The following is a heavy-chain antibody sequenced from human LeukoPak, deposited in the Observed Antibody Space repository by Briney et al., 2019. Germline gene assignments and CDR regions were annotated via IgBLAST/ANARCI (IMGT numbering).Heavy chain of an antibody. V-gene: IGHV3-30*02. D-gene: IGHD4-23*01. CDR2: IRYDGGRT. CDR3: VVPSSFYFYMDV. CDR1: GFTFKSYG. Sequence: GSLRLSCTASGFTFKSYGFHWVRQAPGKGLEWVAFIRYDGGRTQYADSVKGRFTVSRDNSKNTLYLQMNSLITEDTAVYYSVVPSSFYFYMDVWGKGTTVTVSS. J-gene: IGHJ6*03.